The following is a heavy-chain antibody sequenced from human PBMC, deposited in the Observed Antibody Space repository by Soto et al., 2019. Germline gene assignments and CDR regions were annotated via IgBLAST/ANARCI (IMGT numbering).Heavy chain of an antibody. V-gene: IGHV4-39*01. Sequence: PSETLSLTCTVSGGSISSSSYYWGWIRQPPGKGLEWIGSIYYSGSTYYNPSLKSRVTISVDTSKNQFSLKLSSVTAADTAVYYCARFRYYYYYMEVWGKGTTVTVSS. CDR2: IYYSGST. CDR3: ARFRYYYYYMEV. J-gene: IGHJ6*03. CDR1: GGSISSSSYY.